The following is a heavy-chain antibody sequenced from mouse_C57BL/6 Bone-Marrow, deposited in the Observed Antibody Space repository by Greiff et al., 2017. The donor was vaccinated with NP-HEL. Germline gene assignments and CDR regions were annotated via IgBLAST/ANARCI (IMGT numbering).Heavy chain of an antibody. J-gene: IGHJ1*03. Sequence: VQLQQSGPGLVKPSQSLSLTCSVTGYSITSGYYWNWIRQFPGNKLEWMGYISYDGSNNYNPSLKNRISITRDTSKNQFFLKLNSVTTEDTATYYCARDGRWYFDVWGTGTTVTVSS. CDR1: GYSITSGYY. V-gene: IGHV3-6*01. CDR2: ISYDGSN. CDR3: ARDGRWYFDV.